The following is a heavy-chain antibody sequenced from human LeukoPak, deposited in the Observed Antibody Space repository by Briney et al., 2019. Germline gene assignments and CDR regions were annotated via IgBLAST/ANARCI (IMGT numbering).Heavy chain of an antibody. D-gene: IGHD6-19*01. Sequence: SQTLSLTCAISGDSVSSKNGAWNWVRQSPSRGLEWLGRTYYRSKWYDDYAESLKGRITISPDASKNQFSLQLNSVTPEDTAVYYCARGVGASGLYKFDYWGQGTLVTVSS. V-gene: IGHV6-1*01. J-gene: IGHJ4*02. CDR1: GDSVSSKNGA. CDR2: TYYRSKWYD. CDR3: ARGVGASGLYKFDY.